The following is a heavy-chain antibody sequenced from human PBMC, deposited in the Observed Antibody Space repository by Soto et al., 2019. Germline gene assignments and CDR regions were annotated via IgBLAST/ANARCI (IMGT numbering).Heavy chain of an antibody. CDR1: GYTLTSYG. V-gene: IGHV1-18*01. J-gene: IGHJ4*02. CDR3: AREYFGVASFYFDY. D-gene: IGHD3-3*01. Sequence: QVQLVQSGAEVKKPGASVKVSCKASGYTLTSYGISWVRQAPGQGLEWMGWISSYKGNTNYAQKLQGRVTMTTDTSTNTADMELRSLRSDDTAVYYCAREYFGVASFYFDYWGQGTLVTVSS. CDR2: ISSYKGNT.